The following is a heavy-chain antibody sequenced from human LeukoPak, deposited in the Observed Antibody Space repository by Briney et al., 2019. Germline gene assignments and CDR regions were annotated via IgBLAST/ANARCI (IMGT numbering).Heavy chain of an antibody. CDR2: IYIGDSDT. CDR3: ARLVPSYDRNGYFDY. Sequence: GESLKISCEGSGYRFSDYWIGWVRQMPDKGLEWMGIIYIGDSDTRYSPSFQGQVTISADKSISTAYLQWSSLRASDTAMYYCARLVPSYDRNGYFDYWGQGTLVTVSS. J-gene: IGHJ4*02. CDR1: GYRFSDYW. D-gene: IGHD3-22*01. V-gene: IGHV5-51*01.